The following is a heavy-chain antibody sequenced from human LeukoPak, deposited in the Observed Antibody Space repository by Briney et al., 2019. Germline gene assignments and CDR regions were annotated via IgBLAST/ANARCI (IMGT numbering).Heavy chain of an antibody. V-gene: IGHV4-38-2*02. CDR2: IYHSGGT. D-gene: IGHD3-22*01. CDR1: GYSISSGYY. Sequence: SETLSLTCTVSGYSISSGYYWGWIRRPPGKGLEWIGSIYHSGGTYYNPSLKSRVTISVDTSKNQFSLKLSSVAAADTAVYYCARDFMIVVVITSPPLNYFDYWGQGTLVTVSS. J-gene: IGHJ4*02. CDR3: ARDFMIVVVITSPPLNYFDY.